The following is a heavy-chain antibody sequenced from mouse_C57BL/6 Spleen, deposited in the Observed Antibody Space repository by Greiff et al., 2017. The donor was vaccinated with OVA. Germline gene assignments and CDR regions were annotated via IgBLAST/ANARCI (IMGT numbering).Heavy chain of an antibody. J-gene: IGHJ3*01. V-gene: IGHV3-6*01. Sequence: ESGPGLVKPSQSLSLTCSVTGYSITSGYYWNWIRQFPGNKLEWMGYISYDGSNNYNPSPKNRISITRDTSKNQFFLKLNSVTTEDTATYYCARNYDYDGAYWGQGTLVTVSA. D-gene: IGHD2-4*01. CDR2: ISYDGSN. CDR1: GYSITSGYY. CDR3: ARNYDYDGAY.